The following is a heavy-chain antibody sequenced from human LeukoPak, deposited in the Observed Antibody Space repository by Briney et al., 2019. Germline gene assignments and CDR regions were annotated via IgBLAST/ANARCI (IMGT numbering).Heavy chain of an antibody. CDR2: IKQDGSEK. J-gene: IGHJ4*02. CDR3: ARVVPPLYYFDY. V-gene: IGHV3-7*01. CDR1: GFTFTTYW. D-gene: IGHD3-10*01. Sequence: GGSLRLSCAASGFTFTTYWMSWVRQAPGKGLEWVANIKQDGSEKYYVDSVKGRFTISRDNAKNSLYLQMNSLRAEDTAVYYCARVVPPLYYFDYWGQGTLVTVSS.